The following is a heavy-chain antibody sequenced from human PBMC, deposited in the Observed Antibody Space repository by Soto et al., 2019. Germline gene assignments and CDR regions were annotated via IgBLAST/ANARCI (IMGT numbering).Heavy chain of an antibody. Sequence: GGSLRLSCAASGFTFNKAWMGWVRQAPGRGLEWVGRIKKTTESGATDYAVTVEDRFTISRDDSKNTLYLQMDSLKIEDTAMYFCTTLSLLLHEFDYWGQGTLVTVSS. CDR2: IKKTTESGAT. V-gene: IGHV3-15*01. CDR3: TTLSLLLHEFDY. D-gene: IGHD2-21*01. J-gene: IGHJ4*02. CDR1: GFTFNKAW.